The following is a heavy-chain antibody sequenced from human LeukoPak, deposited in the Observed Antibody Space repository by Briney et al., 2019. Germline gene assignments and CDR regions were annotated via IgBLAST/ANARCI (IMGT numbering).Heavy chain of an antibody. Sequence: SGTLSLTCAVSGGSISSSNWWSWVRQPPGKGLEWIGEINHSGSTNYNPSLKSRVTISVDTSKNQFSLKLSSVTAADTAVYYCARGRGRGYSYGVPFDYWGQGTLVTVSS. CDR1: GGSISSSNW. V-gene: IGHV4-4*02. CDR2: INHSGST. J-gene: IGHJ4*02. D-gene: IGHD5-18*01. CDR3: ARGRGRGYSYGVPFDY.